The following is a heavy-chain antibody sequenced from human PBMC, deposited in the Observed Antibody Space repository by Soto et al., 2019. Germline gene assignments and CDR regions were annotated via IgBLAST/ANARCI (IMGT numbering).Heavy chain of an antibody. CDR3: ARDQVLHAEAGDYWYFAL. D-gene: IGHD7-27*01. CDR2: INPSGGST. Sequence: QVQLVQSGAEVKKPGASVKVSCKASGYTFTSYYMHWVRQAPGQGLEWMGIINPSGGSTSYAQKVSGRVTMTRDTSTSTVYMDLGSLRSDDTAVYYCARDQVLHAEAGDYWYFALWGRGTLVTVSS. V-gene: IGHV1-46*01. J-gene: IGHJ2*01. CDR1: GYTFTSYY.